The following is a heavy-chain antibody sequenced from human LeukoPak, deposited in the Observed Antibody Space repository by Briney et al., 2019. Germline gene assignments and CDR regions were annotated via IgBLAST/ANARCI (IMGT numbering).Heavy chain of an antibody. CDR1: GGSFSGYY. V-gene: IGHV4-34*01. CDR2: INHSGST. Sequence: SETLSLTCAVYGGSFSGYYWSWIRQPPGKGLEWIGEINHSGSTNYNPSLKSRVTISVDTSKNQFSLKLSSVTAADTAVYYCAREPPLYDSSGSYYYYYMDVWGKGTTVTVSS. CDR3: AREPPLYDSSGSYYYYYMDV. J-gene: IGHJ6*03. D-gene: IGHD3-22*01.